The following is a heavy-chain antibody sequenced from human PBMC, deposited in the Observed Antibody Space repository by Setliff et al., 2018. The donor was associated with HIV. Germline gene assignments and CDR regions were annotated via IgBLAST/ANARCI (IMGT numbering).Heavy chain of an antibody. CDR2: VGAVGAPT. V-gene: IGHV3-23*01. CDR3: AKVFSYGVDGFDI. CDR1: GFTFSTYA. Sequence: GGSLRLSCAASGFTFSTYAMGWVRQAPGKGLEWVSTVGAVGAPTHYAESVKGRFTISKDNSKNTLYLQMSSLRDEDTAVYYCAKVFSYGVDGFDIWGQGTMVTVSS. J-gene: IGHJ3*02. D-gene: IGHD4-17*01.